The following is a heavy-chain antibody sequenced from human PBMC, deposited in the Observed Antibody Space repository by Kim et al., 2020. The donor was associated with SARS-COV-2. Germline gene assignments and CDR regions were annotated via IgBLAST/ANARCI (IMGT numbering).Heavy chain of an antibody. Sequence: SETLSLTCTVSGGSISTYYWSWIRQPAGKGLEWIGRFYASGTTNYNPSLKSRLTMSVETSKNQFPLKMSAVTAADTAVYYCSRDYADCGQGILVTVSS. V-gene: IGHV4-4*07. CDR2: FYASGTT. CDR1: GGSISTYY. D-gene: IGHD3-16*01. CDR3: SRDYAD. J-gene: IGHJ4*02.